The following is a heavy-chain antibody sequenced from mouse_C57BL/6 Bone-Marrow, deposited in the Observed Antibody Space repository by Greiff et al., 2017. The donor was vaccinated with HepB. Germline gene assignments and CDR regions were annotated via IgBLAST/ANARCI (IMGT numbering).Heavy chain of an antibody. CDR2: ISDGGSYT. V-gene: IGHV5-4*01. D-gene: IGHD2-4*01. Sequence: EVQVVESGGGLVKPGGSLKISCAASGFTFSSYAMSWVRQTPEKRLEWVATISDGGSYTYYPDNVKGRFTISRDNAKNNLYLQMSHLKSEDTAMYYCARDYDYDDAMDYWGQGTSVTVSS. J-gene: IGHJ4*01. CDR3: ARDYDYDDAMDY. CDR1: GFTFSSYA.